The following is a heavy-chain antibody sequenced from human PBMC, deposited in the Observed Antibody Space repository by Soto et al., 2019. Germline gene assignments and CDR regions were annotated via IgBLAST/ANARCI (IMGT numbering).Heavy chain of an antibody. CDR3: AGDMVRGVMASYY. D-gene: IGHD3-10*01. V-gene: IGHV4-39*01. CDR1: GGSISSRSYY. J-gene: IGHJ4*02. CDR2: IHYSGST. Sequence: QLQLQESGPGLVKPSETLSLTCTVSGGSISSRSYYWGWIRQPPGKGLEWIGSIHYSGSTSYNPSLKSRVTISVDTSKNQFSLNLSSVTAADTAMYYCAGDMVRGVMASYYWGQGTLVTVSS.